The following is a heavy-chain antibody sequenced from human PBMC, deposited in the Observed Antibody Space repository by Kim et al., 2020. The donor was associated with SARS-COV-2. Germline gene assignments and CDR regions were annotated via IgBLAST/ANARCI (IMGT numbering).Heavy chain of an antibody. CDR3: ARDSYDSSGYSVFDY. J-gene: IGHJ4*02. CDR2: IYTSGST. V-gene: IGHV4-61*02. D-gene: IGHD3-22*01. CDR1: GGSISSGSYY. Sequence: SETLSLTCNVSGGSISSGSYYWSWIRPPAGKGLEWIGRIYTSGSTNYNPSLKSRVTISVDTSKNQFSLKLSSVTAAETAVDYCARDSYDSSGYSVFDYWGQGSLVTFSS.